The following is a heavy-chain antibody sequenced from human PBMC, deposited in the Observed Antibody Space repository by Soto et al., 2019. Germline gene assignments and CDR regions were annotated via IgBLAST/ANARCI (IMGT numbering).Heavy chain of an antibody. D-gene: IGHD6-13*01. J-gene: IGHJ5*02. CDR3: AKWFTAAADTYNWFDP. Sequence: GVSLRLSYAASGFTFSSYAMSWVRQAPGKGLEWVSAISGSGGSTYYADSVKGRFTISRDNSKNTLYLQMNSLRDEDTAVYYCAKWFTAAADTYNWFDPWGQGTLVTASS. V-gene: IGHV3-23*01. CDR1: GFTFSSYA. CDR2: ISGSGGST.